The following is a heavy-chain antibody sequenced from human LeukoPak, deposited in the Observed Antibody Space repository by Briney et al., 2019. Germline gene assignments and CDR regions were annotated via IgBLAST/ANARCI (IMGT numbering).Heavy chain of an antibody. CDR2: IYYSGST. V-gene: IGHV4-59*01. D-gene: IGHD3-22*01. J-gene: IGHJ4*02. Sequence: SETLSLTCTVSGGSISSYYWSWIRQPPGKGLEWIGYIYYSGSTNYNPSLKSRVTISVDTSKNQFSLKLSSVTAADTAVYYCARDGSGYYDSSGYYYFDYWGRGTLVTVSS. CDR1: GGSISSYY. CDR3: ARDGSGYYDSSGYYYFDY.